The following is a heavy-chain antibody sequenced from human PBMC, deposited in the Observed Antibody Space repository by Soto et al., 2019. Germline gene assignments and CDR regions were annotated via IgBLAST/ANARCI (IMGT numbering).Heavy chain of an antibody. CDR3: ARLGSSTSCCETDDYGDYDY. D-gene: IGHD2-2*01. J-gene: IGHJ4*02. Sequence: GGSLRLSCAASGFTFSSYSMNWVRQAPGKGLEWVSYISSSSSTIYYADSVKGRFTISRDNAKNSLYLQMNSLRAEDTAVYYCARLGSSTSCCETDDYGDYDYWGQGTLVTVSS. CDR2: ISSSSSTI. V-gene: IGHV3-48*01. CDR1: GFTFSSYS.